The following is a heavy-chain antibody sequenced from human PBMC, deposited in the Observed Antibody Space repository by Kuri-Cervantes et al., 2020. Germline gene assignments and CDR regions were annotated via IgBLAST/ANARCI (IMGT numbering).Heavy chain of an antibody. V-gene: IGHV3-21*01. CDR3: ARGLLVVYAIDH. D-gene: IGHD2-8*02. CDR1: GFTFSSYW. Sequence: GESLKISCAASGFTFSSYWMHWVRQAPGKGLEWVSSISSSSSYIYYADSVKGRFTISRDNAKNSLYLQMNSLRAEDTAVYYCARGLLVVYAIDHWGQGTLVTDSS. J-gene: IGHJ4*02. CDR2: ISSSSSYI.